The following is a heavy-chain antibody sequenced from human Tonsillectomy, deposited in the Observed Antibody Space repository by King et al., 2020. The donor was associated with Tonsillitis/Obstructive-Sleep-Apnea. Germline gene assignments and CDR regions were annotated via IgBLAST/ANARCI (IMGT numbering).Heavy chain of an antibody. D-gene: IGHD2-2*01. J-gene: IGHJ3*01. Sequence: QLVQSGSELKKPGASVKVSCKASGYTFTSYALNWVRQAPGQGLEWMGWINTNTGNPTYAQGFTGRFVFSLDTSVSTAYLQISSLKAEDTAVYYCANLGYCSTTSCYPPLDAFDLWGQGTMVTVSS. CDR1: GYTFTSYA. V-gene: IGHV7-4-1*02. CDR3: ANLGYCSTTSCYPPLDAFDL. CDR2: INTNTGNP.